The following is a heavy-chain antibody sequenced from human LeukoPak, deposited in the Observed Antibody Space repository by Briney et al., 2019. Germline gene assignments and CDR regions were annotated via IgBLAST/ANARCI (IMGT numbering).Heavy chain of an antibody. J-gene: IGHJ3*02. CDR2: IYYSGST. CDR1: GGSISSSSYY. V-gene: IGHV4-39*01. Sequence: KPSETLSLTCTVSGGSISSSSYYWGWIRQPPGKGLEWIGSIYYSGSTYYNPSLKSRVTISVNTSKNQFSLKLSSVTAADAAVYYCARQLWSLGAFDIWGQGTMVTVSS. CDR3: ARQLWSLGAFDI. D-gene: IGHD5-18*01.